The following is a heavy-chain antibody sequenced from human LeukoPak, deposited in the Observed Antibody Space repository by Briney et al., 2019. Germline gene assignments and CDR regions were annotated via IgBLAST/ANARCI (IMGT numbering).Heavy chain of an antibody. CDR2: FDPEDGET. CDR3: ATAKFCDGDCYSYYFDY. J-gene: IGHJ4*02. Sequence: EASMKVSXKVSGYTLTELSMHWVRQAPGKGLEWMGGFDPEDGETIYAQKFQGRVTMTEDTSTDTAYMELSSLRSEDTAVYYCATAKFCDGDCYSYYFDYWGQGTLVTVSS. D-gene: IGHD2-21*01. V-gene: IGHV1-24*01. CDR1: GYTLTELS.